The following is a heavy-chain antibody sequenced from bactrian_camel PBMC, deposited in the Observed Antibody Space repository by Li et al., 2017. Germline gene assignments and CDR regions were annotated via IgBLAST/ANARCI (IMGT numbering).Heavy chain of an antibody. CDR1: GYFWSNKY. CDR3: AAGRTHGCYSDFRSDRFGY. CDR2: ICTRGGTA. V-gene: IGHV3S53*01. Sequence: HVQLVESGGGSVQAGGSLTLSCTASGYFWSNKYVGWFRQPPGKEREGVAAICTRGGTATCADSVKGRFTISQENGLYTVSLRMNNLSPEDTGMYYCAAGRTHGCYSDFRSDRFGYWGQGTQVTVS. D-gene: IGHD3*01. J-gene: IGHJ6*01.